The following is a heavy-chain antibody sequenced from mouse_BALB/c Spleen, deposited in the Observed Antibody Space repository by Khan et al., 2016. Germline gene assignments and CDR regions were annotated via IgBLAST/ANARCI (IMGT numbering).Heavy chain of an antibody. CDR2: IHSSGST. D-gene: IGHD1-1*01. J-gene: IGHJ1*01. Sequence: EVQLVESGPDLVKPSQSLSLTCTVTGYSITSIYSWHWIRQFPGNKLEWMDYIHSSGSTNYNPSLKSRISITRDTSKHQFFLQLNSVTTEYTATYYCARGDCYVNSWYFEVWGAGTTVTVSS. CDR3: ARGDCYVNSWYFEV. CDR1: GYSITSIYS. V-gene: IGHV3-1*02.